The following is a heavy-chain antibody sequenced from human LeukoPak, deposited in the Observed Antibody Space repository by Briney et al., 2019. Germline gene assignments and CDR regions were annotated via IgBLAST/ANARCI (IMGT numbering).Heavy chain of an antibody. D-gene: IGHD3-22*01. V-gene: IGHV3-21*01. CDR2: ISSSSSYI. J-gene: IGHJ4*02. CDR3: ARGAGYYYSNFDY. Sequence: GGSLRLSCAASGFTFSRYSMNWVRQAPGKGLEWVSSISSSSSYIYYADSVKGRFTISRDNAKNSLYLQMNSLRAEDTAVYYCARGAGYYYSNFDYWGQGTLVTVSS. CDR1: GFTFSRYS.